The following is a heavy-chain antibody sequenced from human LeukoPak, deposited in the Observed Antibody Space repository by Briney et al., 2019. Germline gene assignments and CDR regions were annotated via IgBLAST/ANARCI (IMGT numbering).Heavy chain of an antibody. Sequence: PGGSLRLSCAASGFIFSDYYMSWIRQAPGKGLEWVSYISSSGSTIYYADSVKGRFTISRDNAKNSLYLQMNSLRVEDTAVYYCARDLGSGRYGYFYAMDVWGQGTTVTVSS. CDR1: GFIFSDYY. V-gene: IGHV3-11*01. CDR3: ARDLGSGRYGYFYAMDV. D-gene: IGHD6-19*01. J-gene: IGHJ6*02. CDR2: ISSSGSTI.